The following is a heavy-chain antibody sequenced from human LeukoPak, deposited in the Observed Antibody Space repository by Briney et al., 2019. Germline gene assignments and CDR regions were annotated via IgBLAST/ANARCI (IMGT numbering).Heavy chain of an antibody. Sequence: PSETLSLTCTVSGGSISSYYWSWIRQPPGKGLEWIGYIYYSGSTNYNPSLKSRVTISVDTSKNQFSLKLSSVTAADTAVYYCARDDFWSGMDVWGKGTTVTVSS. CDR1: GGSISSYY. V-gene: IGHV4-59*01. J-gene: IGHJ6*04. CDR2: IYYSGST. CDR3: ARDDFWSGMDV. D-gene: IGHD3-3*01.